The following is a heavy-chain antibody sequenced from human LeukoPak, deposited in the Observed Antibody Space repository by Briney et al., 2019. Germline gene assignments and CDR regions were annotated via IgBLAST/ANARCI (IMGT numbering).Heavy chain of an antibody. D-gene: IGHD7-27*01. J-gene: IGHJ4*02. Sequence: GGSLRLSCAASGFTFYTYAMSWVRQSPGKGLEWVSAISGRGDSTNYADSVKGRCTIFRDNSKIPLYLQLSNLRDDDTAIYYCARHVGISFWGQGTLVTVSS. CDR1: GFTFYTYA. V-gene: IGHV3-23*01. CDR2: ISGRGDST. CDR3: ARHVGISF.